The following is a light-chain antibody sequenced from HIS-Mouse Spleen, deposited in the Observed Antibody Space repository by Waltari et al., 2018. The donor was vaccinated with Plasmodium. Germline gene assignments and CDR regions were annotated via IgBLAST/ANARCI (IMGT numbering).Light chain of an antibody. V-gene: IGLV3-1*01. CDR2: QDS. CDR1: KLGDKY. CDR3: QAWDSSTVV. J-gene: IGLJ2*01. Sequence: SYELTQPPSVSVSPGQTASITCPGDKLGDKYACWYQPKPGQSPVLVIYQDSKRPSGISGGFSCANSGNTATLTISGTQAMDEADYYCQAWDSSTVVFGGGTKLTVL.